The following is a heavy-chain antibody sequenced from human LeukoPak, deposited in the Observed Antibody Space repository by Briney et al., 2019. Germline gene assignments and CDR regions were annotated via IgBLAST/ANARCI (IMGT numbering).Heavy chain of an antibody. CDR2: IYYSGST. V-gene: IGHV4-39*07. CDR1: GGSISSSSYY. CDR3: ARDRAVAVAFDI. D-gene: IGHD6-19*01. J-gene: IGHJ3*02. Sequence: SETLSLTCTVSGGSISSSSYYWGWIRQPPGKGLEWIGSIYYSGSTYYNPSLKSRVTISVDTSKNQFSLKLSSVTAADTAVYYCARDRAVAVAFDIWGQGTMVTVSS.